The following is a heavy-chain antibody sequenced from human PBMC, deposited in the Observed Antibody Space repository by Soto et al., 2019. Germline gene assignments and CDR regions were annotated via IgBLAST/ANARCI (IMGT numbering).Heavy chain of an antibody. V-gene: IGHV1-8*01. Sequence: VQLVQSGAEVKKPGASVKVSCKASGYTFSDHDINWVRQASGPGPEWLGWMNPNSGDTGYAQNFQGRVTMTRDTSKRTAYMELSSLRSEDTAVYYCARVGGNWNDDYFDYWGQGTRVTVSS. CDR1: GYTFSDHD. CDR2: MNPNSGDT. D-gene: IGHD1-1*01. CDR3: ARVGGNWNDDYFDY. J-gene: IGHJ4*02.